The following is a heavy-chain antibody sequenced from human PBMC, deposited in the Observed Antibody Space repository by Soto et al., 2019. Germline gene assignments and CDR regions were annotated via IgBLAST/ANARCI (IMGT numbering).Heavy chain of an antibody. CDR2: ISDDGNSK. Sequence: QVQLVESGGGVVQPGRSLRLSCAASVFTFSTYGMYWVRQAPGKGLEWVAVISDDGNSKYYADSVKGRFTISRDNSKNTVYLQMNSLRLEDTALYYCAKDQAHDFEKWGQGTMVTVSS. CDR3: AKDQAHDFEK. V-gene: IGHV3-30*18. J-gene: IGHJ3*02. CDR1: VFTFSTYG.